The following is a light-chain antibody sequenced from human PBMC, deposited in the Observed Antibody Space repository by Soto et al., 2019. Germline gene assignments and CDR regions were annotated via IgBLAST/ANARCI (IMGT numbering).Light chain of an antibody. CDR2: GAS. J-gene: IGKJ5*01. CDR3: QQYNSWPPIT. Sequence: EVVMTQSPATLSVSPGERATLSWRASQSVNSNLAWYRHKPGQARRLVXYGASTRATGIPARFSGSGSGTEFILTIRSLQSEDFAVYYGQQYNSWPPITFGQGTRLEIK. V-gene: IGKV3-15*01. CDR1: QSVNSN.